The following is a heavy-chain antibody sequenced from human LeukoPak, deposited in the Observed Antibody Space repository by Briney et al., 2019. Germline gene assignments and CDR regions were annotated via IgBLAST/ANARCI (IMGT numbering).Heavy chain of an antibody. D-gene: IGHD2-2*01. J-gene: IGHJ5*02. CDR1: GYTFTSYD. CDR2: MNPNSGNT. CDR3: ARGIVVPRAHMSPRFDP. V-gene: IGHV1-8*03. Sequence: ASVTVSCKASGYTFTSYDINWVRQATGQGLEWMGWMNPNSGNTGYAQKFQGRVTITRNTSISTAYMELSSLRSEDTAVYYCARGIVVPRAHMSPRFDPWGQGTLVTVSS.